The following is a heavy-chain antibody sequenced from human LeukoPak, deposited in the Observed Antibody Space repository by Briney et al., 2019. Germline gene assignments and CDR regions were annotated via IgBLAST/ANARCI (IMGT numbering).Heavy chain of an antibody. CDR1: GFTFSSNA. CDR3: ATDSSSWYFDF. J-gene: IGHJ4*02. CDR2: ISGSGGST. V-gene: IGHV3-23*01. D-gene: IGHD6-13*01. Sequence: GGSLGLSCAASGFTFSSNAMSWVRQAPGKGLEWVSGISGSGGSTSYADSVKGRFTISRGNSKNTLHLQMNSLRVEDTAVYYCATDSSSWYFDFWGQGALVTVSS.